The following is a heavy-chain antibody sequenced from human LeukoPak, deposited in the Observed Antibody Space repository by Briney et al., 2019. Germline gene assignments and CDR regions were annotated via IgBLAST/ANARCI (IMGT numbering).Heavy chain of an antibody. CDR1: GFTFDDYG. D-gene: IGHD2-2*01. CDR3: ARRAGVPAAMRFDY. J-gene: IGHJ4*02. CDR2: INWNGGST. V-gene: IGHV3-20*04. Sequence: GGSLRLSCAASGFTFDDYGMSWVRQAPGKGLEWVSGINWNGGSTGYADFVKGRFTISRDNAKNSLYLQMNSLRAEDTALYYCARRAGVPAAMRFDYWGQGTLVTVSS.